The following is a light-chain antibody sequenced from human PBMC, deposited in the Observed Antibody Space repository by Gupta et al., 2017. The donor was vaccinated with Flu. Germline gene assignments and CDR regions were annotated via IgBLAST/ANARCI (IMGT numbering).Light chain of an antibody. CDR3: QHDNNYPYT. Sequence: PATLSVSPGERATLSRRANLIINYYLAWYQQKPGQAPRLLISSASTWACVFPARFSGSGSGTEFTLTISSLQSEDFAVYYCQHDNNYPYTFGQGTKVEIK. CDR2: SAS. J-gene: IGKJ2*01. V-gene: IGKV3-15*01. CDR1: LIINYY.